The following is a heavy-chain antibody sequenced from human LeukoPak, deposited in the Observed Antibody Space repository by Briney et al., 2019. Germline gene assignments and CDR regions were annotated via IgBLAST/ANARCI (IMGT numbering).Heavy chain of an antibody. CDR2: IYTSGST. CDR3: ARDSPHVYVWGSYRYKIGAFDI. J-gene: IGHJ3*02. CDR1: GGSISSYY. D-gene: IGHD3-16*02. V-gene: IGHV4-4*07. Sequence: PSETLSLTCTVSGGSISSYYWSWIRQPAGKGLEWIGRIYTSGSTNYNPSLKSRVTMSVDTSKNQFSLKLSSVTAADTAVYYCARDSPHVYVWGSYRYKIGAFDIWGQGTMVTVSS.